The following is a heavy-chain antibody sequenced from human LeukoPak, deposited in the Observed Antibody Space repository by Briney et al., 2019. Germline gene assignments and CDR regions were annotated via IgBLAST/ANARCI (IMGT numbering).Heavy chain of an antibody. Sequence: GGSLRLSCAASGFTFSDYYMSWIRQAPGKGLEWVSYIGSSGRTIYYADSVKGRFTISRDNAKNSLYLQMNSLRAEDTAVYYCARDLDFWSGSNAFDIWGQGTMVTVSS. CDR2: IGSSGRTI. J-gene: IGHJ3*02. CDR3: ARDLDFWSGSNAFDI. D-gene: IGHD3-3*01. CDR1: GFTFSDYY. V-gene: IGHV3-11*04.